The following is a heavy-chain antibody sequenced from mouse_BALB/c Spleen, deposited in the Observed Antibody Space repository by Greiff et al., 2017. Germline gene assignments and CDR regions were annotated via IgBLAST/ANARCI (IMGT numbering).Heavy chain of an antibody. J-gene: IGHJ4*01. D-gene: IGHD2-1*01. V-gene: IGHV1-67*01. Sequence: VQLKESGPELVRPGVSVKISCKGSSYTFTDYAMHWVKQSHAKSLEWIGVISTYYGNTNYNQKFKGKATMTVDKSSSTAYMELARLTSEDSAVYYCARGGVYYGNYLYYYAMDYWGQGTSVTVSS. CDR2: ISTYYGNT. CDR1: SYTFTDYA. CDR3: ARGGVYYGNYLYYYAMDY.